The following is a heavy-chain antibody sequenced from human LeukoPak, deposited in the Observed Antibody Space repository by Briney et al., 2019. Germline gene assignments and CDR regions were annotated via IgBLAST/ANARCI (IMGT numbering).Heavy chain of an antibody. CDR1: GHSFSNCW. J-gene: IGHJ4*02. CDR2: IYVGDSDT. CDR3: ASGAHFDWSPPRY. D-gene: IGHD3-9*01. V-gene: IGHV5-51*01. Sequence: GESLKISCKGSGHSFSNCWIAWVRQMPGKGLEWMGIIYVGDSDTRYSPSFQGQVAISADKSISTAYLQWGSLKASDTAMYYCASGAHFDWSPPRYWGQGTLVTVSS.